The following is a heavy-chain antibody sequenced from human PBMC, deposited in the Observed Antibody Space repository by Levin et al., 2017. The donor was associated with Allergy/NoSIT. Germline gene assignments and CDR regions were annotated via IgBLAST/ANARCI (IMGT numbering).Heavy chain of an antibody. CDR1: GYTFTSYG. CDR3: ARLRDYGDYPDAFDI. CDR2: ISAYNGNT. J-gene: IGHJ3*02. V-gene: IGHV1-18*01. D-gene: IGHD4-17*01. Sequence: ASVKVSCKASGYTFTSYGISWVRQAPGQGLEWMGWISAYNGNTNYAQKLQGRVTMTTDTSTSTAYMELRSLRSDDTAVYYCARLRDYGDYPDAFDIWGQGTMVTVSS.